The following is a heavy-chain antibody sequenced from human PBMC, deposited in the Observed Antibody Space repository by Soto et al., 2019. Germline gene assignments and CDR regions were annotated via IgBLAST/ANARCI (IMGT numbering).Heavy chain of an antibody. V-gene: IGHV4-59*11. Sequence: SETLSLTCTVSGGSIDNHYWSWIRQPPGQGLEWIGYIYYSGSTNYNPSLKSRVTMSVDTSKNQFSLKLSSLTAADTAIYYCARANWFFDYWGQGTLVTVSS. CDR1: GGSIDNHY. D-gene: IGHD7-27*01. CDR2: IYYSGST. J-gene: IGHJ4*02. CDR3: ARANWFFDY.